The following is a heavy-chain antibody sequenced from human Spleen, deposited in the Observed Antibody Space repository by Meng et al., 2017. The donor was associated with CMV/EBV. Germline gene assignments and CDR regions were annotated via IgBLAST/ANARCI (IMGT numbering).Heavy chain of an antibody. Sequence: CKASEGTFSSSAISWVRQAHGQGLEWMRGIIPIFGTANYAQKFQGRVTITTDESTSTAYMELSSLRSEDTAVYYCARGSFGYGRGLDYWGQGTLVTVSS. CDR3: ARGSFGYGRGLDY. D-gene: IGHD3-10*01. V-gene: IGHV1-69*05. CDR1: EGTFSSSA. J-gene: IGHJ4*02. CDR2: IIPIFGTA.